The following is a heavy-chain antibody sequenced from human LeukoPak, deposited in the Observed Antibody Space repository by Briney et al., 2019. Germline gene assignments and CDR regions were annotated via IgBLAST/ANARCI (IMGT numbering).Heavy chain of an antibody. CDR1: GNTFSSNF. CDR2: INPSGGST. Sequence: ASVKVSCKASGNTFSSNFLHWVRQAPGQGLEWMGIINPSGGSTTYAQRFQGRVTMTRDTSTSTVYMELNSLRSEDTAVYYCARGSRHSKFDYWGQGTLVTVS. V-gene: IGHV1-46*01. CDR3: ARGSRHSKFDY. D-gene: IGHD6-13*01. J-gene: IGHJ4*02.